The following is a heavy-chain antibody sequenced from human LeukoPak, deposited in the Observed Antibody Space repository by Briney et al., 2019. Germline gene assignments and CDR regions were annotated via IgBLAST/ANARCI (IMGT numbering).Heavy chain of an antibody. D-gene: IGHD6-19*01. CDR3: ARDARESSGRKFDY. J-gene: IGHJ4*02. CDR2: ISGSTSYI. CDR1: GFMFSKYE. V-gene: IGHV3-21*01. Sequence: PGGSLRLSCAASGFMFSKYEMNWVRQAPGKGLEWVSSISGSTSYIYYADSVKGRFTISRDNAKNSLYLLMNSLRAEDTALYYCARDARESSGRKFDYWGQGTLVTVSS.